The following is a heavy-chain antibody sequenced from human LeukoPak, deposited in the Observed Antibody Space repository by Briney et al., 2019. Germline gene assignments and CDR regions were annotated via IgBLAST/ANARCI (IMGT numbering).Heavy chain of an antibody. V-gene: IGHV4-31*03. CDR2: IHYNGNT. CDR3: ARGAMGGANWFDP. J-gene: IGHJ5*02. D-gene: IGHD5-18*01. CDR1: RGSINNGGHY. Sequence: SETLSLTCTVSRGSINNGGHYWTWIRQHPGKGLEWIGYIHYNGNTYYNPSLKSRLTISLDTSKNQFSLELSSVTAPDTAVYYCARGAMGGANWFDPWGQGTLVTVSS.